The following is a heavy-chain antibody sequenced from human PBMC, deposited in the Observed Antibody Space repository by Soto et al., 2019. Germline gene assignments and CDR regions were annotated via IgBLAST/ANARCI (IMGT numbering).Heavy chain of an antibody. D-gene: IGHD3-3*01. CDR2: ISGSGGST. Sequence: PGGSLRLSCAASGFTFSCYAMSWVRQAPGKGLEWVSAISGSGGSTYYADSVKGRFTISRDNSKNTLYLQMNSLRAEDTAVYYCAKNLSPRYFGVVITQAEYFQHWGQGTLVTVSS. CDR3: AKNLSPRYFGVVITQAEYFQH. J-gene: IGHJ1*01. V-gene: IGHV3-23*01. CDR1: GFTFSCYA.